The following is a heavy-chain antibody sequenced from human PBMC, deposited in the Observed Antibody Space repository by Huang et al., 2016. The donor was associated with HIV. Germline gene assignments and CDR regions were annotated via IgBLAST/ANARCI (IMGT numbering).Heavy chain of an antibody. J-gene: IGHJ6*03. V-gene: IGHV1-18*01. CDR1: GYTFSSFG. D-gene: IGHD5-18*01. Sequence: QVQLVQSGAEVKKPGASVKVSCKASGYTFSSFGISWVRQAPGQGLAWVGWISVYNGNTKFAQKFQGRLTMTTDTSTSTAYMELGSLRSDDTAVYYCARGGGIQLWLLGYYYMDVWGNGTTVTVSS. CDR2: ISVYNGNT. CDR3: ARGGGIQLWLLGYYYMDV.